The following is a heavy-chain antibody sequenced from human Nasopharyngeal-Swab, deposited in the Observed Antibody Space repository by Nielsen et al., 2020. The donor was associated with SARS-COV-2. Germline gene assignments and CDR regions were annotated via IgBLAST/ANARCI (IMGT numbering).Heavy chain of an antibody. Sequence: GESLKISCVASGFTLATYEMNWVRQAPGKGLEWVAHIKQSGSGQYYVDSVKGRFTISRDNAKNSLSLQMNSLRAEDTAVYYCARYCSTTSCPRGFDYWGQGTLVTVSS. J-gene: IGHJ4*02. CDR3: ARYCSTTSCPRGFDY. D-gene: IGHD2-2*01. CDR2: IKQSGSGQ. V-gene: IGHV3-7*01. CDR1: GFTLATYE.